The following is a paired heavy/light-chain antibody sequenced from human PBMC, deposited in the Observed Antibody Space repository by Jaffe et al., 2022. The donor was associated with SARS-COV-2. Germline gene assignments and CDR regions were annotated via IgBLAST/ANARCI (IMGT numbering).Light chain of an antibody. V-gene: IGKV3-15*01. Sequence: EIVMTQSPATLSVSPGERATLSCRASQSVSNNLAWYQQKPGQAPRLLIYATSAGATGIPPRFRGSGSGTEFTLTISSLQSEDSAVYYCQQYDKWPLTFGVGTQVEIK. CDR1: QSVSNN. CDR3: QQYDKWPLT. CDR2: ATS. J-gene: IGKJ4*01.
Heavy chain of an antibody. J-gene: IGHJ4*02. D-gene: IGHD1-1*01. CDR3: TKGSSAWSHWYFDF. V-gene: IGHV3-23*04. CDR1: GFTFSNYA. CDR2: ITATGDDT. Sequence: EVQLEESGGVLVQPGGSLRLSCAASGFTFSNYATAWVRQGPGKRLEYVSAITATGDDTNYADSVRGRFTISRDNSKSTLYLQMGSLRVDDTAVYYCTKGSSAWSHWYFDFWGQGTLVTVSS.